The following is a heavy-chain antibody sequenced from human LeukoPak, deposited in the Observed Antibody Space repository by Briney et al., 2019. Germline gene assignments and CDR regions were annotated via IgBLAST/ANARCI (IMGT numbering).Heavy chain of an antibody. Sequence: SETLSLTCTVSGDSISIYYWTWIRQPPGKGLEWIGYIDHTGSTNYNPSLKSRVTISVDTSKNQFSLKLSSVTAADTAVYYCARDIRDPSCYYYMDVWGKGTTVTISS. CDR1: GDSISIYY. CDR3: ARDIRDPSCYYYMDV. CDR2: IDHTGST. D-gene: IGHD1-26*01. V-gene: IGHV4-59*12. J-gene: IGHJ6*03.